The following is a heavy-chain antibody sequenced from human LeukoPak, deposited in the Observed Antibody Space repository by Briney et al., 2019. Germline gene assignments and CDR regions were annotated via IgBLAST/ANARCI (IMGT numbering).Heavy chain of an antibody. J-gene: IGHJ2*01. CDR1: GDSVSSNSAA. Sequence: SQTLSLTCAISGDSVSSNSAAWNWIRQSPSRGLEWLGRTYYRSKWYNDYAVSVKSRITINPGTSKNQFSLQLNSVTPEDTAVYYCARGGRYSGYDYNWYFDLWGRGTLVTVSS. D-gene: IGHD5-12*01. V-gene: IGHV6-1*01. CDR3: ARGGRYSGYDYNWYFDL. CDR2: TYYRSKWYN.